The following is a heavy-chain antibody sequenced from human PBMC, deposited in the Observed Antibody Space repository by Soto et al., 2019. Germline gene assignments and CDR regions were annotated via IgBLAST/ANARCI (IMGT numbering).Heavy chain of an antibody. V-gene: IGHV3-53*01. J-gene: IGHJ3*02. D-gene: IGHD1-26*01. CDR2: IYSGGST. CDR1: GFTVSSNY. Sequence: GGSLRLSXAASGFTVSSNYMSWVRQAPGKGLEWVSVIYSGGSTYYADSVKGRFTISRDNSKNTLYLQMNSLRAEDTAVYYCARDQSSGSYFLAFDIWGQGTMVTVSS. CDR3: ARDQSSGSYFLAFDI.